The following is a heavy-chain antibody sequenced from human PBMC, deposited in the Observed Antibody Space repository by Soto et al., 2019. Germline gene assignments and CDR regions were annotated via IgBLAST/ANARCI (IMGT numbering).Heavy chain of an antibody. CDR2: IIPIFGTA. CDR3: ASYYGIAAAGDMNYLDY. V-gene: IGHV1-69*13. CDR1: GGTFSSYA. J-gene: IGHJ4*02. Sequence: SVKVSCKASGGTFSSYAISWVRQAPGQGLEWMGGIIPIFGTANYAQKFQGRVTITADESTSTAYMELSSLRSEDTAVYYCASYYGIAAAGDMNYLDYWGQGTLVTVSS. D-gene: IGHD6-13*01.